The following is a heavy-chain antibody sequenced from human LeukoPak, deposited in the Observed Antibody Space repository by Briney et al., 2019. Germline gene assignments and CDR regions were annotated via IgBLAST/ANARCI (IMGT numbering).Heavy chain of an antibody. V-gene: IGHV4-4*09. CDR3: ARHSWTGSTIFFDY. D-gene: IGHD2-2*01. CDR2: IYTSGST. J-gene: IGHJ4*02. CDR1: GGSISSYY. Sequence: SETLSLTCTVSGGSISSYYWSWIRQPPGKGLEWIGYIYTSGSTNYNPSLKSRVTISVDTSKNQFSLKLSSVTAADTAVYYCARHSWTGSTIFFDYWGQGTLVTVSS.